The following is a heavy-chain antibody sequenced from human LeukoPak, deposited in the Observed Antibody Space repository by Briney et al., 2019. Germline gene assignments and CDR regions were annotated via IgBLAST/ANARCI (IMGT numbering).Heavy chain of an antibody. CDR2: IHPNNGGT. J-gene: IGHJ4*02. CDR1: GYTFTDHE. CDR3: ARNALGLSY. D-gene: IGHD2-8*01. V-gene: IGHV1-2*02. Sequence: ASVKVSCKTSGYTFTDHETYWVRQAPGQGLEWMGWIHPNNGGTNYARNFQGRVTMTRDTSISTAYMELSRMISDDTAIYYCARNALGLSYWGQGTLVTVSS.